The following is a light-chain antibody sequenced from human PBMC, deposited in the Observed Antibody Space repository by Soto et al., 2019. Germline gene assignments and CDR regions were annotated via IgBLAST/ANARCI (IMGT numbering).Light chain of an antibody. Sequence: DIQMTQSPSSLSASVGDRVTITCLASQGISTHLAWYQQKPGKVPRLLIYSASTLQSGVPSRFSGSGSGTVFALTISRLQPEDVATYYCQNYNGAPLTFGGGTRVDLK. CDR3: QNYNGAPLT. CDR1: QGISTH. J-gene: IGKJ4*01. V-gene: IGKV1-27*01. CDR2: SAS.